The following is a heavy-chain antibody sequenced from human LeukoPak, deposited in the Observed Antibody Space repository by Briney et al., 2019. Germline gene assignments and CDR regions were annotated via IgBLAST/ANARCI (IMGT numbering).Heavy chain of an antibody. CDR1: GGSFSAYY. CDR2: INHSGST. CDR3: ARIVSSSHDC. V-gene: IGHV4-34*01. Sequence: SETLSLTCAVYGGSFSAYYWSWIRQPPGKGLEWIGEINHSGSTNYNSSLKSRVTISVDTSKNQFSLKLSSVTAADSAVYYCARIVSSSHDCWGQGTLVTVSS. J-gene: IGHJ4*02. D-gene: IGHD2-2*01.